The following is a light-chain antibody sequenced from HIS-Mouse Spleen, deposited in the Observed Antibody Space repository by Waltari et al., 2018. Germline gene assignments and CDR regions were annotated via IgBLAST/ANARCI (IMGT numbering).Light chain of an antibody. J-gene: IGKJ1*01. CDR2: AAS. CDR1: QGISSY. CDR3: QQLNSYPPT. Sequence: DIQLTQSPSFLSASVGDRVTITCWASQGISSYLAWYQQKPGKAPKLLIYAASTLQSGVPSRVSGSGSGTEFTLTISSLQSEDFATYYCQQLNSYPPTFGPGTKVEIK. V-gene: IGKV1-9*01.